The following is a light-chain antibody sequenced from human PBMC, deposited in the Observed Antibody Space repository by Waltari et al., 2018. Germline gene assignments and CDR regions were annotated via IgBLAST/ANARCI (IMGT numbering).Light chain of an antibody. CDR1: QSVSYY. CDR2: DTS. CDR3: QQRHNWPLT. V-gene: IGKV3-11*01. Sequence: EIVLTQSPATLSLSPGERATLSCRASQSVSYYLAWYQQRPGQAPRLLIYDTSHRATGIPDRFSGSGSETDFTLTISSLEPEDFAVYYCQQRHNWPLTFGGGTKVEIK. J-gene: IGKJ4*01.